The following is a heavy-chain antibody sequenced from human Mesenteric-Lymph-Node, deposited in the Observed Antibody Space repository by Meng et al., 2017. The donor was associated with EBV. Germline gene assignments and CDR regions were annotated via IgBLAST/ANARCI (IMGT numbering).Heavy chain of an antibody. D-gene: IGHD3-22*01. CDR1: GYTFIDYG. CDR2: ISGYNGNA. Sequence: QVSLEESGVEVKKPGASVKVSCKASGYTFIDYGVSWVRQAPGQGLEWMGWISGYNGNANYAQKFQGRVTMTTDTSTSTAYMELRSLTSDDTAVYYCARVPSIIVVVPYYFDYWGQGTLVTVSS. CDR3: ARVPSIIVVVPYYFDY. J-gene: IGHJ4*02. V-gene: IGHV1-18*04.